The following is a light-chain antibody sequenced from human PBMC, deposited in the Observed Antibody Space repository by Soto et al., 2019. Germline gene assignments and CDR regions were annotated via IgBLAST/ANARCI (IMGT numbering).Light chain of an antibody. CDR1: QSVDGSY. Sequence: EIVLTQSPGTLSLSPGDTATLACRASQSVDGSYLAWYQQKPGQAPRLLIYITSTRATGIPDRFIGSGSGTDFTLTISRLEPEDFAVYYCQQYGTYKTFGQGTRVEI. CDR2: ITS. CDR3: QQYGTYKT. J-gene: IGKJ1*01. V-gene: IGKV3-20*01.